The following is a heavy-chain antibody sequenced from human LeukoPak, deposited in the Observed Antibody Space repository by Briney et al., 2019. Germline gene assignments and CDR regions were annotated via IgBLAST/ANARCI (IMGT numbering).Heavy chain of an antibody. J-gene: IGHJ4*01. CDR2: IKHDGSEQ. D-gene: IGHD2-21*02. CDR1: GLPFSSYW. CDR3: AKDVTVPYFDY. Sequence: GGSLRLSCAASGLPFSSYWMVWVRQATGKGVEWVANIKHDGSEQYYVGSVKGRFTISRDNAKNLLYLQMSSLRVEDTAVYYCAKDVTVPYFDYWGHGTLVTVSS. V-gene: IGHV3-7*01.